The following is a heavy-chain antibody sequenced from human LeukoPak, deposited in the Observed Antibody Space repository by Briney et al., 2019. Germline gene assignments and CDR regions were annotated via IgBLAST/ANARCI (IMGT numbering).Heavy chain of an antibody. V-gene: IGHV4-59*12. CDR2: VYYSGSI. D-gene: IGHD4/OR15-4a*01. Sequence: SETLSLTCSVSGGSISSYYWSWIRQPPGKGLEWIGSVYYSGSIKYNPSLKGRVSISRDMSKNQFSLNLNSVNATDTAVYYCARRDYAAWFDPWGQGTLVTVSS. J-gene: IGHJ5*02. CDR1: GGSISSYY. CDR3: ARRDYAAWFDP.